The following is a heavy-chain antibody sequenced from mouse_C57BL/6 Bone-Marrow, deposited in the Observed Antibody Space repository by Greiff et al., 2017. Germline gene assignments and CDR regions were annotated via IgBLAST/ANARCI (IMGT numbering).Heavy chain of an antibody. CDR1: GYTFTSYW. CDR3: ARSDDGYAVGY. J-gene: IGHJ2*01. CDR2: IDPSDSYT. Sequence: VQLQQPGAELVRPGTSVKLSCKASGYTFTSYWMHWVKQRPGQGLEWIGVIDPSDSYTNYNQKFKGKATLTVATSSSTAYLQLSSLTSEDSAVYYGARSDDGYAVGYWGQGTTLTVSS. V-gene: IGHV1-59*01. D-gene: IGHD2-3*01.